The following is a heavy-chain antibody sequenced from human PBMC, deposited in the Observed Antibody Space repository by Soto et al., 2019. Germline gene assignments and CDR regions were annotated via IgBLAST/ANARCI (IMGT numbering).Heavy chain of an antibody. CDR1: GFTFNTDW. V-gene: IGHV3-7*01. CDR3: ARIELSTSSPGMDV. CDR2: IKQDGNEE. D-gene: IGHD1-1*01. Sequence: GESLRLSCAASGFTFNTDWMTWVREAAGKGLEWAANIKQDGNEEYYVDSVKGRFTISRDDAKNALCLQMNSLRAEDTAVYECARIELSTSSPGMDVWGQGTTVTVSS. J-gene: IGHJ6*02.